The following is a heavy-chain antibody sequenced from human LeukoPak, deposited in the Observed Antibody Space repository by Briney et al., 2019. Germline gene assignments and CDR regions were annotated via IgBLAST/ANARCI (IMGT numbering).Heavy chain of an antibody. V-gene: IGHV4-31*03. Sequence: SETLSLTCSVSGGSITSGRYYWTWIRQYPEKGLKWIGYSYYSGSTHFKSSLKSRATISLDKSKNQFSLNLTSATAADTAVYYCARATYDLLTGYYLDSWGQGTLVTVSS. J-gene: IGHJ4*02. CDR2: SYYSGST. CDR3: ARATYDLLTGYYLDS. D-gene: IGHD3-9*01. CDR1: GGSITSGRYY.